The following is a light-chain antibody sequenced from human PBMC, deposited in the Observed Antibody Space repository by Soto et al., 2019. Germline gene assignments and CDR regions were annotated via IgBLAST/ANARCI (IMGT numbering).Light chain of an antibody. V-gene: IGKV3-20*01. Sequence: ELVLTQSPGTLSLSAGEGATLSCRASQSINNNYLAWYQQKPGQAPTVLIYGASYRAPGIPDRFSGSGSGTDFTLTISRLEPEDSAVYYCQPYDASPTFGQGTKV. J-gene: IGKJ1*01. CDR3: QPYDASPT. CDR1: QSINNNY. CDR2: GAS.